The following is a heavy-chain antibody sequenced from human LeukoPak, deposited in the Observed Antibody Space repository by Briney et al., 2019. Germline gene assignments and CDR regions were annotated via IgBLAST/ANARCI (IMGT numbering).Heavy chain of an antibody. CDR2: ITPIFGIA. J-gene: IGHJ1*01. CDR3: ARRVVSSGYSSAEYFQH. V-gene: IGHV1-69*04. CDR1: GGTFSSYA. D-gene: IGHD3-22*01. Sequence: GSSVKVSCKASGGTFSSYAISWVRQAPGQGLEWMGRITPIFGIANYAQKFQGRVTITADKSTSTAYMELSSLRSEDTAVYYCARRVVSSGYSSAEYFQHWGQGTLVTVSS.